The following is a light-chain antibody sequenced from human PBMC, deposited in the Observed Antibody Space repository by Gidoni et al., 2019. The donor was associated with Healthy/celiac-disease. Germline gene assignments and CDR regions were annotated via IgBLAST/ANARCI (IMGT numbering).Light chain of an antibody. V-gene: IGKV4-1*01. CDR2: WAS. CDR3: QQYYSTPLT. Sequence: DIVMTQSPDSLAVSLGERATINCKSSQSVLYSSNNKNYLAWYQQKPGQPPKLLIYWASTRESGVPDRFSGSGSGTDFTRTIISLQAEDVAVYYCQQYYSTPLTFGGGTKVEIK. J-gene: IGKJ4*01. CDR1: QSVLYSSNNKNY.